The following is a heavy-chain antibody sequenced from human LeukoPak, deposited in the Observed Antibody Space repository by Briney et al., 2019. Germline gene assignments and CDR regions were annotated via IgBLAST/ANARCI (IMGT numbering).Heavy chain of an antibody. CDR3: AKAVSMVRGKVADY. CDR2: IRYDGSNK. V-gene: IGHV3-30*02. J-gene: IGHJ4*02. D-gene: IGHD3-10*01. CDR1: GFTFSSYG. Sequence: GGSLRLSCAASGFTFSSYGMHWVRQAPGKGLEWVAFIRYDGSNKYYADSVKGRFTISRDNSKNTLYLQMNSLRAEDTAVHYCAKAVSMVRGKVADYWGQGTLATVSS.